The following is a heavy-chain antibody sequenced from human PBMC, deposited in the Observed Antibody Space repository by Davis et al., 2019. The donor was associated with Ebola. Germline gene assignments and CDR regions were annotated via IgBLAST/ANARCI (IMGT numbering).Heavy chain of an antibody. D-gene: IGHD1-26*01. CDR1: GFAFDIFS. V-gene: IGHV3-7*03. CDR2: TSKDESEK. Sequence: GESLKISCVASGFAFDIFSMSWVRQAPGKGLEWVANTSKDESEKYYVDSVRGRFTISRDNSKNSVYLHMTSQRVKDTAEYYYGRDREGSDGWGQGTLVIVSS. J-gene: IGHJ4*02. CDR3: GRDREGSDG.